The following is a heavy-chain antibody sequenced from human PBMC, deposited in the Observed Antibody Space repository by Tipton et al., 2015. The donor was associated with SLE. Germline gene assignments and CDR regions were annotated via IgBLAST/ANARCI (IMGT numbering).Heavy chain of an antibody. V-gene: IGHV3-23*03. Sequence: SLRLSCAASGFTFNTYAMTWVRQAPGKGLEWVSIIYSAGSTFYGDSVKGRFTISRDNSKNTLYLQMTQLSPEDTAVYLCAKDLGTYEYGSGVRSQNDHWGPGTQVTVSS. CDR2: IIYSAGST. D-gene: IGHD3-10*01. CDR3: AKDLGTYEYGSGVRSQNDH. J-gene: IGHJ4*02. CDR1: GFTFNTYA.